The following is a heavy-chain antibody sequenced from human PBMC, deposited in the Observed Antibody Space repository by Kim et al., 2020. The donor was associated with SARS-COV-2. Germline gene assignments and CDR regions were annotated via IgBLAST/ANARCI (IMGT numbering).Heavy chain of an antibody. CDR3: ARDLGEVGATKDY. D-gene: IGHD1-26*01. V-gene: IGHV1-3*01. Sequence: YSQKFPGRVTITRDTSASTAYMELSSLRSEDTAVYYCARDLGEVGATKDYWGQGTLVTVSS. J-gene: IGHJ4*02.